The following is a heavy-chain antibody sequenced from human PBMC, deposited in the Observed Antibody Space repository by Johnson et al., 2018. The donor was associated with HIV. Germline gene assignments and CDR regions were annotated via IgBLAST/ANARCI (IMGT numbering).Heavy chain of an antibody. Sequence: QVQLVESGGGVVQPGRSRRLSCAASGFIFSSYGMHWVRQAPGKGLEWVAFIRYDGSNKYYAESVQGRFNISRDNSGNTLYLQMDSLRVEDTAVYYCASTRLGAFDIWGQGTMVTVSS. D-gene: IGHD6-6*01. J-gene: IGHJ3*02. CDR3: ASTRLGAFDI. CDR2: IRYDGSNK. V-gene: IGHV3-30*02. CDR1: GFIFSSYG.